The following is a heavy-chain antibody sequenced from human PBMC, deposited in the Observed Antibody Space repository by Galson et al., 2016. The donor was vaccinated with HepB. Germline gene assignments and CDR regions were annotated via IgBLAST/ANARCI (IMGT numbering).Heavy chain of an antibody. J-gene: IGHJ6*02. Sequence: ETLSLTCAVYGGSFSGHYWSWIRQPPGRRLEWIGEIRHSASTTYSPSLKSRVTISLDTSRDQFSLKLTSVTAADTAVYSCARGLTSQTHDDGSVPHGYYTYYGMDVWAQGTPVAVSS. CDR3: ARGLTSQTHDDGSVPHGYYTYYGMDV. CDR2: IRHSAST. V-gene: IGHV4-34*01. CDR1: GGSFSGHY. D-gene: IGHD3-3*01.